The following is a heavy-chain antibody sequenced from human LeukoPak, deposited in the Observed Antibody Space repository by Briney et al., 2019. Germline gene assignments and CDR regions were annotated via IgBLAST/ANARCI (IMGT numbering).Heavy chain of an antibody. CDR1: GYTFTGYY. D-gene: IGHD5-18*01. CDR3: RRDLPSGYGTDLDY. V-gene: IGHV1-2*02. Sequence: ASVKVSCKASGYTFTGYYMHWVRQAPGQGLEWMGWINPNSGGTNYAQKFRGRVTMTRDTSISTAYMELSRLRPDDTPVCNCRRDLPSGYGTDLDYWGQGTLVTVS. CDR2: INPNSGGT. J-gene: IGHJ4*02.